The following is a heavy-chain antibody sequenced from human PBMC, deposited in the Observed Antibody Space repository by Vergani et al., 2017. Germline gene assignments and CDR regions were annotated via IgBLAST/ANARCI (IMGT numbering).Heavy chain of an antibody. CDR1: GGSISSYY. D-gene: IGHD2-21*01. Sequence: QVQLQESGPGLVKPSETLSLTCTVSGGSISSYYWSWIRQPPGKGLEWIGYVSFRCDTLYDPSVKGRMTISLNTSSNQFSLYLTSVTAADTAVYYCARSLIYCGAGRPEYWDKGTLITVAT. V-gene: IGHV4-59*01. CDR3: ARSLIYCGAGRPEY. J-gene: IGHJ4*02. CDR2: VSFRCDT.